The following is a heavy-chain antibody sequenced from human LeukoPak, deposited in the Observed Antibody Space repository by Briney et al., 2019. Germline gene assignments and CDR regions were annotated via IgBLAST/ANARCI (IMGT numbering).Heavy chain of an antibody. J-gene: IGHJ5*02. D-gene: IGHD3-10*01. CDR3: VRRSYASGSYWFDP. CDR2: TYYRSKWYN. Sequence: SQTLSLTCAISGDSVSSNSAAWNWIRQSPSRGLEWLGRTYYRSKWYNDYAVSVKSRITINPDTSKNQFSLQLNSVTPEDTAVYYCVRRSYASGSYWFDPWGQGTLVTVSS. CDR1: GDSVSSNSAA. V-gene: IGHV6-1*01.